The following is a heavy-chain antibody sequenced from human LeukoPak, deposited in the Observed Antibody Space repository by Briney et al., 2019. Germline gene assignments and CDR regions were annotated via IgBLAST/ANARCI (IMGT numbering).Heavy chain of an antibody. D-gene: IGHD3-10*01. V-gene: IGHV1-2*02. CDR2: FDPNTGAT. J-gene: IGHJ3*02. CDR3: AGYTVVRGLTLSAFDI. CDR1: GDTLTGYY. Sequence: ASVKVSCKAYGDTLTGYYIHWVRQAPRQGLEWMGCFDPNTGATHYAQKFQGRVTMTRDTSIDTDFLELRSLISDDTALYYCAGYTVVRGLTLSAFDIWGQGTMVTVSS.